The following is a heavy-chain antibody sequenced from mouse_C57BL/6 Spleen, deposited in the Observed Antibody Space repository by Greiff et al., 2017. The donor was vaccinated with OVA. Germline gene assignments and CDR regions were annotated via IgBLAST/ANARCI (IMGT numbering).Heavy chain of an antibody. CDR1: GYTFTSYW. CDR2: IHPNSGST. CDR3: ARMITTGPYAMDY. V-gene: IGHV1-64*01. Sequence: VQLQQPGAELVKPGASVKLSCKASGYTFTSYWMHWVKQRPGQGLEWIGMIHPNSGSTNYNEKFKSKATLTVDKSSSTAYMQLSSLTSEDSAVYYCARMITTGPYAMDYWGQGTSVTVSS. J-gene: IGHJ4*01. D-gene: IGHD2-4*01.